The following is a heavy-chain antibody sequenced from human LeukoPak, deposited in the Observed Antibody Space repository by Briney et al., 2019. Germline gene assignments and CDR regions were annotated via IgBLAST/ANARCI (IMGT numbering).Heavy chain of an antibody. CDR1: GYSFTSYN. V-gene: IGHV1-46*01. D-gene: IGHD5-24*01. CDR3: ARVRDGYNDAYDI. Sequence: GASVKISCKTSGYSFTSYNLHWVRQAPGQRLDWMGIIKPSGDNTNNAQKFQGRVTMTSDTSTSTVYMELSSLKSEDTAVYYCARVRDGYNDAYDIWGQGTMVTVTS. J-gene: IGHJ3*02. CDR2: IKPSGDNT.